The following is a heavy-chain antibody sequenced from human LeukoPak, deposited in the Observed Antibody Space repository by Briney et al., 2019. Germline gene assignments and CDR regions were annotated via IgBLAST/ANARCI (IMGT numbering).Heavy chain of an antibody. J-gene: IGHJ4*02. CDR1: GFTFSSYA. Sequence: PGGSLRLSCAASGFTFSSYAMSWVRQAPGKGLEWVSAISGSGGSTYYADSVKGRFTISRDNSKNTLYLQMNSLRAEDTAVYYCAKVEGTMIVVVTYYFDYWGQGTLVTVSS. CDR2: ISGSGGST. CDR3: AKVEGTMIVVVTYYFDY. V-gene: IGHV3-23*01. D-gene: IGHD3-22*01.